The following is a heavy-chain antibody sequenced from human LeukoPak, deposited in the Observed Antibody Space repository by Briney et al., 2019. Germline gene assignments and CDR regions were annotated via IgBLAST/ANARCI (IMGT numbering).Heavy chain of an antibody. CDR1: GFTFSNAW. CDR3: TTEKTLYCSRTSCLNWFDP. CDR2: IKSKTDGGTT. Sequence: GGSLRLSCAASGFTFSNAWMSWVRQAPGKGLEWVGRIKSKTDGGTTDYAAPVKGRFTISRDDSKNTLYLQMNSLKTEDTAVYYCTTEKTLYCSRTSCLNWFDPWGQGTLVTVSS. V-gene: IGHV3-15*01. J-gene: IGHJ5*02. D-gene: IGHD2-2*01.